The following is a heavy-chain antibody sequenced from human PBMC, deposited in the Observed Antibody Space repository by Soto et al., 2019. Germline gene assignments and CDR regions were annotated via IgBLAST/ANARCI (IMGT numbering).Heavy chain of an antibody. D-gene: IGHD6-19*01. CDR3: AHRRGGQWLVSFDS. J-gene: IGHJ4*02. V-gene: IGHV2-5*01. CDR1: GFSLSTSGVG. Sequence: QITLKESGPTLVKPTQTLTLTCTFSGFSLSTSGVGVGWIRQPPGKALEWLALIYWNDDKRYSPSLKSRLTITKDTSKIQVVLTMTNMDPVDTATYYCAHRRGGQWLVSFDSWGQGTLVTVSS. CDR2: IYWNDDK.